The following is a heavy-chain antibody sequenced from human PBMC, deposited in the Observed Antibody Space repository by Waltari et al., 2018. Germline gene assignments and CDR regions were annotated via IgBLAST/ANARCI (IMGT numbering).Heavy chain of an antibody. V-gene: IGHV3-7*01. Sequence: EVQLVESGGGLVQPGGYLRLSCAASGCSLGSYWMSWVRPAPGKGLEWVANIRQDGLDRGHGDSVKGRFIISRDNARNSVYLQMNSLTAEDTAVYYCARDVNGVLDYWGQGTLVTVSS. CDR1: GCSLGSYW. J-gene: IGHJ4*02. CDR3: ARDVNGVLDY. CDR2: IRQDGLDR. D-gene: IGHD2-8*01.